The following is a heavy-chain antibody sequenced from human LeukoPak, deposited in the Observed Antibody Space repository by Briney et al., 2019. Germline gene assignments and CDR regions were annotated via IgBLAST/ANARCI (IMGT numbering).Heavy chain of an antibody. V-gene: IGHV3-7*03. CDR2: IKQDGSEK. D-gene: IGHD3-16*01. J-gene: IGHJ4*02. CDR1: GFTFSTYW. CDR3: AKGGLRGGTYNDDF. Sequence: GGSLRLSCAASGFTFSTYWMSWVRQAPGKGLEWVANIKQDGSEKNYVDSVKGRFTISRDNAKNSLYLQMNSLRAEDTALYYCAKGGLRGGTYNDDFWGQGTLVTVSS.